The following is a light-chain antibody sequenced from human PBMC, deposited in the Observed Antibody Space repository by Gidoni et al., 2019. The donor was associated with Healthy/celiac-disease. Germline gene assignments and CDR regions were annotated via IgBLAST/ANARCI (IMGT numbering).Light chain of an antibody. J-gene: IGKJ1*01. CDR1: QRISSW. V-gene: IGKV1-5*03. CDR3: QQYNSYST. CDR2: KAS. Sequence: DIQMTQSPSTLSASVGDRVTITCRASQRISSWLAWYQQKPGKAPKLLIYKASSLESGVPSRFSGSGSGTEFTLTISSLQPDDFATYYCQQYNSYSTFXQXTKVEIK.